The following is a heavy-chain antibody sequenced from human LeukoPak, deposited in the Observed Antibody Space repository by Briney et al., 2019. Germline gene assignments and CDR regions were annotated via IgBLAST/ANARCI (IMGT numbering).Heavy chain of an antibody. CDR2: IRYDGSNK. Sequence: PGGSLRLSCAASGFTFSSYGMHWVRQAPGKGLEWVAFIRYDGSNKYYADSVKGRFTISRDNAKNSLYLQMNSLRAEDTAVYYCAIEKVADYWGQGTLVSVFS. CDR1: GFTFSSYG. J-gene: IGHJ4*02. CDR3: AIEKVADY. D-gene: IGHD2-15*01. V-gene: IGHV3-30*02.